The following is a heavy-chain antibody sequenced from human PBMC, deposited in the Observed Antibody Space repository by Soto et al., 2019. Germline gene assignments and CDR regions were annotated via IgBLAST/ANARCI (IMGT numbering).Heavy chain of an antibody. D-gene: IGHD3-3*01. Sequence: QVQLLQSGAEVKEPGASVKVSCKTSGYTVNTYGINWVRQGPGQGLELSGLISAYDGKTTYSEKFQGRVTMTTDTSTSTAYMELRSLRSDDTAIYYCARDPHEFWTSYWFDPWGQGTPVTVSS. CDR3: ARDPHEFWTSYWFDP. V-gene: IGHV1-18*01. CDR1: GYTVNTYG. CDR2: ISAYDGKT. J-gene: IGHJ5*02.